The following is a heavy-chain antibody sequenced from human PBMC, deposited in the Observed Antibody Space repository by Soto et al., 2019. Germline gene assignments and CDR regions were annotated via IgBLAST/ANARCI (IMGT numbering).Heavy chain of an antibody. J-gene: IGHJ6*02. Sequence: QVQLQESGPGLVKPSETLSLTCTVSGGSISSYYWSCIRQPPGKGLEWIGYIYYSGSTNYNPSLKSRVTISVDTSKNQFSLKLSSVTAADTAVYYCARGDLIAVAGTYYYYGMDVWGQGTTVTVSS. V-gene: IGHV4-59*08. CDR2: IYYSGST. D-gene: IGHD6-19*01. CDR1: GGSISSYY. CDR3: ARGDLIAVAGTYYYYGMDV.